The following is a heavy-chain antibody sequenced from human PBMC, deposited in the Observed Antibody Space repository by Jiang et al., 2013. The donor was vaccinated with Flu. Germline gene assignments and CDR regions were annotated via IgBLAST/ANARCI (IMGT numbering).Heavy chain of an antibody. J-gene: IGHJ3*02. V-gene: IGHV4-30-4*01. Sequence: GSGLVKPSQTLSLTCTVSGGSISSGDYYWSWIRQPPGKGLEWLGYIFYTGNTYYNPSLKSRIAMSLDTSKNQFSLELTSVTAADTAVYYCAQSANSGGYSFDDAFGIWGQGTVVTV. D-gene: IGHD1-26*01. CDR1: GGSISSGDYY. CDR3: AQSANSGGYSFDDAFGI. CDR2: IFYTGNT.